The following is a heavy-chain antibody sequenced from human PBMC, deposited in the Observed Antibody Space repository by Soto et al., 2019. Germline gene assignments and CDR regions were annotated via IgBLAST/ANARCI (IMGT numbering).Heavy chain of an antibody. Sequence: PGGSLRLSCAASGFIFSSNAMSWVRQAPGKGLEWVSVITNTGGDTLYADSVKGRFTISRDNSKNTLYLQMNSLRAEDTAIYYCARASGESYPGSRVFDSWGQGTRVTVSS. CDR1: GFIFSSNA. CDR2: ITNTGGDT. CDR3: ARASGESYPGSRVFDS. J-gene: IGHJ4*02. V-gene: IGHV3-23*01. D-gene: IGHD3-10*01.